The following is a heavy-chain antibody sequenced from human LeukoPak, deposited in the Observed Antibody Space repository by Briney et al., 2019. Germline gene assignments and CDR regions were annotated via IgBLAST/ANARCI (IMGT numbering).Heavy chain of an antibody. CDR2: ISHDGSNK. CDR1: GFTFSSYA. J-gene: IGHJ4*02. V-gene: IGHV3-30-3*01. Sequence: QPGGSLRLSCVASGFTFSSYAMHWVRQAPGKGLEWVAVISHDGSNKYYADSVKGRFTISRDNSKNTLYLQMNSLRAEDTAVYYCARGARYCSSTSCYSYFDYWGQGTLVTVSS. D-gene: IGHD2-2*01. CDR3: ARGARYCSSTSCYSYFDY.